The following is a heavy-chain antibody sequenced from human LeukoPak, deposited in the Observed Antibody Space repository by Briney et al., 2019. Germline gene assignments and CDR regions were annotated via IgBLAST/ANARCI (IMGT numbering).Heavy chain of an antibody. J-gene: IGHJ4*02. Sequence: GGSLRLSCAASGFTFSSYSMNWVRQAPGKGLEWVSSISGTSSYIYYADSLKGRFTISRDNAKNSLYLQMNSLRAEDTAVYYCARGLLFWGQGTLVTVSS. CDR3: ARGLLF. D-gene: IGHD2-15*01. V-gene: IGHV3-21*01. CDR1: GFTFSSYS. CDR2: ISGTSSYI.